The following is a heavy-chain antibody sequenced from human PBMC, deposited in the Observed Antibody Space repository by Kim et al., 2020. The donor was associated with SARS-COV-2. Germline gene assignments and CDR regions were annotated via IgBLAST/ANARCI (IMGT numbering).Heavy chain of an antibody. D-gene: IGHD3-10*01. V-gene: IGHV4-39*07. CDR2: IYYSGST. CDR1: GGSISSSSYY. CDR3: ARETRITMVRGVTYYYYGMDV. Sequence: ETLSLTCTVSGGSISSSSYYWGWIRQPPGKGLEWIGSIYYSGSTYYNPSLKSRVTISVDTSKNQFSLKLSSVTAADTAVYYCARETRITMVRGVTYYYYGMDVWGQGTTVTVSS. J-gene: IGHJ6*02.